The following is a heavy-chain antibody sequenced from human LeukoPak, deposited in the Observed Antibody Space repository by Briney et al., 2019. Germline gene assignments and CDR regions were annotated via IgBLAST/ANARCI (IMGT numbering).Heavy chain of an antibody. V-gene: IGHV3-23*01. J-gene: IGHJ3*02. CDR2: ISGSGGST. CDR3: ARDLSPRYSSYWADAFDT. CDR1: GFTFSSYA. Sequence: GGSLRHSCAASGFTFSSYAMSWVRQAPGKGLESVSAISGSGGSTYYPDSVKGRFTISRDNSKNTLYLQMNSLRVEDTAVYYCARDLSPRYSSYWADAFDTWGQGTMVTVSS. D-gene: IGHD6-19*01.